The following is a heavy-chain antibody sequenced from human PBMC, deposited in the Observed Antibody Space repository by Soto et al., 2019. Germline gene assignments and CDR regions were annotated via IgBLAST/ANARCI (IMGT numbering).Heavy chain of an antibody. CDR3: AKVQGPSIAARPDY. CDR2: ISYDGSNK. J-gene: IGHJ4*02. CDR1: GFTFSSYG. D-gene: IGHD6-6*01. V-gene: IGHV3-30*18. Sequence: QVQLVESGGGVVQPGRSLRLSCAASGFTFSSYGMHWVRQAPGKGLEWVAVISYDGSNKYYADSVKGRFTISRDNSKNTLYQQMNSLRAEDTAVYYCAKVQGPSIAARPDYLGQGTLVTVSS.